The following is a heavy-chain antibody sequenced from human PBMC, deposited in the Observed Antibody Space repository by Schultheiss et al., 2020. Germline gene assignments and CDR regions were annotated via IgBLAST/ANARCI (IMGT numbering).Heavy chain of an antibody. Sequence: SETLSLTCTVSGGSISSSSYYWGWIRQPPGKGLEWIGSIYYSGSTYYNPSLKSRVTISVDTSKNQFSLKLSSVTAADTAVYYCARGAVAGFDYWGQGTLVTVSS. V-gene: IGHV4-39*01. CDR1: GGSISSSSYY. CDR3: ARGAVAGFDY. CDR2: IYYSGST. J-gene: IGHJ4*02. D-gene: IGHD6-19*01.